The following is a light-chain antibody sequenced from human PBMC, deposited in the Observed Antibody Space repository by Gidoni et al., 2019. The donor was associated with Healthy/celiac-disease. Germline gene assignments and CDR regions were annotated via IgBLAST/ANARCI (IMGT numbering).Light chain of an antibody. CDR2: GAS. Sequence: ASQSVSSNLAWYQQKPGQAPRLLIYGASTRATGIPASFSGSGSGTEFTLTISSLQSEDFAVDYCQQYNNWPALXLXGGPKVAIK. V-gene: IGKV3-15*01. J-gene: IGKJ4*01. CDR3: QQYNNWPALX. CDR1: QSVSSN.